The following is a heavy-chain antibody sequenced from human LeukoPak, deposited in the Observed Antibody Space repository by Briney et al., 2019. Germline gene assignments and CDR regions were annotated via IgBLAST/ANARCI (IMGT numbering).Heavy chain of an antibody. D-gene: IGHD3-10*01. CDR3: ARLDMVRGVIISYYYMDV. CDR2: ISGSGGST. CDR1: GFTFSIYA. Sequence: GGSLRLSCAASGFTFSIYAMSWVRQAPGEGVEWVSAISGSGGSTYYADSVKGRFTISRYNAKNSLYLQMNSLRAEDTAVYYCARLDMVRGVIISYYYMDVWGKGTTVTVSS. J-gene: IGHJ6*03. V-gene: IGHV3-23*01.